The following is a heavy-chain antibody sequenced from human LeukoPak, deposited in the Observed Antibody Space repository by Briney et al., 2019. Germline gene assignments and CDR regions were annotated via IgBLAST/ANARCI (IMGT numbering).Heavy chain of an antibody. CDR2: ISGSGGST. J-gene: IGHJ3*02. D-gene: IGHD3-22*01. CDR1: GFTFSSYA. Sequence: PGGSLRLSCAASGFTFSSYAMSWVRQAPGKGLEWVSAISGSGGSTYYADSVKGRFTISRDNFKNTLYLQMNSLRAEDTAVYYCAKDWSSGYYYDAFDIWGQGTMVTVSS. V-gene: IGHV3-23*01. CDR3: AKDWSSGYYYDAFDI.